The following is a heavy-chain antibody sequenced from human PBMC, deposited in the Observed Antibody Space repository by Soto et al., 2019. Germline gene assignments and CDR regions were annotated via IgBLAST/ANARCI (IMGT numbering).Heavy chain of an antibody. Sequence: SETLSLTCTVSGGSISSYYWSWIRQPPGKGLEWIGYIYYSGSTNYNPSLKSRVTISVVTSKNQFSLKLSSVTAADTAVYYCARETEGMSDYYYYYMDVWGKGTTVTVSS. CDR2: IYYSGST. J-gene: IGHJ6*03. CDR1: GGSISSYY. CDR3: ARETEGMSDYYYYYMDV. V-gene: IGHV4-59*01. D-gene: IGHD6-13*01.